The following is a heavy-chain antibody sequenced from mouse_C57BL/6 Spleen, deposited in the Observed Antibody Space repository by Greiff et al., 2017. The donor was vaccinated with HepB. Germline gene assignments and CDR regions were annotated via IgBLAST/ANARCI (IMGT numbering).Heavy chain of an antibody. D-gene: IGHD2-4*01. J-gene: IGHJ3*01. CDR2: IYPGDGDT. CDR3: ARSDYDGAWFAY. Sequence: QVQLKESGAELVKPGASVKISCKASGYAFSSYWMNWVKQRPGKGLEWIGQIYPGDGDTNYNGKFKGKATLTADKSSSTAYMQLSSLTSEDSAVYCCARSDYDGAWFAYWGQGTLVTVSA. V-gene: IGHV1-80*01. CDR1: GYAFSSYW.